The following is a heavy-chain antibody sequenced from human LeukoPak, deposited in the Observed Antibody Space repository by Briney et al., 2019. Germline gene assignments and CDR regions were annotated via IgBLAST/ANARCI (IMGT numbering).Heavy chain of an antibody. CDR1: GFTMNNFG. J-gene: IGHJ4*02. CDR3: AKGRQYQFDY. CDR2: IWNDGSQK. D-gene: IGHD2-2*01. Sequence: PGRSLRLSCAASGFTMNNFGMHWVRQAPGKGLEWVAVIWNDGSQKHYTDSVKGRFTISRDNSKNTLSLQMNSLRVEDTAIYYCAKGRQYQFDYWGQGTLVTVSS. V-gene: IGHV3-33*06.